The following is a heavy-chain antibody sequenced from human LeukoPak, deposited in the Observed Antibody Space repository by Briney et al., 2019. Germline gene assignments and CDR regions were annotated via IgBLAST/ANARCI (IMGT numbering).Heavy chain of an antibody. CDR1: GFSLSTSGMC. Sequence: ESGPTLVNPTQTLTLTCSFSGFSLSTSGMCGSWIRQPPGKALEWLALIYWNDDKRYSPSLKSRLTITKDTSKNQVVLTMTNMDPVDTATYYCAHNTLGAAFDIWGQGTMVTVSS. V-gene: IGHV2-5*08. CDR2: IYWNDDK. J-gene: IGHJ3*02. CDR3: AHNTLGAAFDI.